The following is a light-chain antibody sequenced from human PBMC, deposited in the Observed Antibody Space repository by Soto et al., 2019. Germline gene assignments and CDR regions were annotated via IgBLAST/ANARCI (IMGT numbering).Light chain of an antibody. Sequence: QSALTQPPSVSGSPGQSVAISCSGTSSDVGGYNYVSWYQQYPGRAPKLMIYDVNKRPSGVPDRFFGSKSGNTASLTVSGLQAEDEADYYCVSYAGSIQPAFGGGTKVTVL. V-gene: IGLV2-8*01. CDR2: DVN. CDR1: SSDVGGYNY. CDR3: VSYAGSIQPA. J-gene: IGLJ2*01.